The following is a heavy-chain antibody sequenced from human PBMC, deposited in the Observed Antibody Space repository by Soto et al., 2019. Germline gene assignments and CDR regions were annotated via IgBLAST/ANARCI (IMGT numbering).Heavy chain of an antibody. CDR2: ISGGGGGT. D-gene: IGHD6-19*01. CDR1: EFTFSSYA. CDR3: AKGVTSGWSYYYGMDV. Sequence: EVQLLESGGGLVQPGGSLRLSCAASEFTFSSYAMSWVRQAPGKGLEWVSAISGGGGGTYYADSVKGRFTISRDNSKNPLYLQMNSLRAEDTAVYYCAKGVTSGWSYYYGMDVWGQGTTVIVSS. J-gene: IGHJ6*02. V-gene: IGHV3-23*01.